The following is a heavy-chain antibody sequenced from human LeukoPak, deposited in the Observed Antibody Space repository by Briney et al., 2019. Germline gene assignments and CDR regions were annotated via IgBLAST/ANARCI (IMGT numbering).Heavy chain of an antibody. Sequence: ASVKVSCKASGYVFSGYYIHWVRQAPGQGLEWMGRINPNSGDKNYIQKFQGRVTMTRDTSISTAYMDLRSLKSDDTAVYYCARDRGSGGNHFDYWGQGTLVTVSS. CDR3: ARDRGSGGNHFDY. CDR2: INPNSGDK. V-gene: IGHV1-2*06. CDR1: GYVFSGYY. J-gene: IGHJ4*02. D-gene: IGHD3-16*01.